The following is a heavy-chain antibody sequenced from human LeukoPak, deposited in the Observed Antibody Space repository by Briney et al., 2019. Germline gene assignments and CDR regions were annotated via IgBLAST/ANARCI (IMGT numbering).Heavy chain of an antibody. J-gene: IGHJ5*02. D-gene: IGHD6-19*01. Sequence: SETLSLTCTVSGVSISSYYWSWIRQPPGKGLEWIGYIHNSGITNYNPSLKSRVTISVDTSKNQFSLKLSSVTAADTAVYYCASSPIAVAGDPKNWFDPWGQGTLVTVSS. V-gene: IGHV4-59*08. CDR3: ASSPIAVAGDPKNWFDP. CDR2: IHNSGIT. CDR1: GVSISSYY.